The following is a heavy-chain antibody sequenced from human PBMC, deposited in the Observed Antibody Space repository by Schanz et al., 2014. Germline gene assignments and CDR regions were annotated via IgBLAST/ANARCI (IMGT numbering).Heavy chain of an antibody. D-gene: IGHD1-1*01. CDR1: GGSISSGTYY. V-gene: IGHV4-61*02. Sequence: QVQLQESGPGLVKPSQTLSLTCIVSGGSISSGTYYWSWLRQPAGKGLEWIGRIYTSGSTNYNPSRKIRVPPPVDTPKTQFPLNLSSVTAADTAVYYCARDTTWRLDLWGRGTLVTVSS. J-gene: IGHJ2*01. CDR3: ARDTTWRLDL. CDR2: IYTSGST.